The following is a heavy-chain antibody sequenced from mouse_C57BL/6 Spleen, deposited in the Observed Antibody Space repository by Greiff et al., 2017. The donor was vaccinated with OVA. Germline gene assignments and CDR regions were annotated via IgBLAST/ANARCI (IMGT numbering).Heavy chain of an antibody. CDR2: INPNNGGT. J-gene: IGHJ1*03. CDR1: GYTFTDYN. V-gene: IGHV1-18*01. CDR3: ARWSDWYFDV. Sequence: VQLKESGPELVKPGASVKISCKASGYTFTDYNMDWVKQSHGKSLEWIGDINPNNGGTIYNQKFKGKATLTVDKSSSTAYMQLRSLTSEDTAVEYYARWSDWYFDVWGTGTTVTVSS.